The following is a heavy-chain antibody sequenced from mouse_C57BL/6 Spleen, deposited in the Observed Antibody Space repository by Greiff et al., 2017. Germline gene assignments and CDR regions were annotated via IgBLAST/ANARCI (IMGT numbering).Heavy chain of an antibody. CDR1: GYTFTSYW. D-gene: IGHD3-3*01. Sequence: VQLQQPGAELVKPGASVKLSCKASGYTFTSYWMQWVKQRPGQGLEWIGEIDPSDSYTNYNQKLKGKATLTVDTSSSTAYMQLSSLTSEDSAVYYCARGGTRYFDVWGTGTTVTVSS. CDR2: IDPSDSYT. J-gene: IGHJ1*03. CDR3: ARGGTRYFDV. V-gene: IGHV1-50*01.